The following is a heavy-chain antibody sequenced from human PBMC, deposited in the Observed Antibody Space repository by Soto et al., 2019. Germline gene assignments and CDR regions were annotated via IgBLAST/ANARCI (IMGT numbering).Heavy chain of an antibody. CDR2: ISGSGDST. CDR3: AKRGSGRYFDY. Sequence: EVQLLDSGGGLVQPGGSLRLSCAASGFTFSSYAMNWVRQAPGKGLEWVSVISGSGDSTYYADSVNGRFTITRDNSMEPLYLQMKRLRTEEATEYDCAKRGSGRYFDYWGAGKMVIITS. J-gene: IGHJ4*02. CDR1: GFTFSSYA. V-gene: IGHV3-23*01. D-gene: IGHD2-15*01.